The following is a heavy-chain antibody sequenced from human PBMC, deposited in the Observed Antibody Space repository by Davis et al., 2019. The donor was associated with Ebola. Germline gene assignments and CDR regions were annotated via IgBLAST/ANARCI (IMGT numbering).Heavy chain of an antibody. Sequence: MPSETLSLTCTVSGGSISSSTYFWGWIRQPPGKGLEWIASIYYSGSTSYNPSLKSRVTISVDTSKNQFSLRLSAVTAADTAVYYCASGLATAGTCLDYWGQGTLVTVSS. CDR1: GGSISSSTYF. J-gene: IGHJ4*02. CDR2: IYYSGST. D-gene: IGHD6-13*01. CDR3: ASGLATAGTCLDY. V-gene: IGHV4-39*01.